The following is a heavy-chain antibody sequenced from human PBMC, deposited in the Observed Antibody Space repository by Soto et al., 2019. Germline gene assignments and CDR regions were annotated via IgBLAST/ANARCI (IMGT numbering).Heavy chain of an antibody. D-gene: IGHD3-9*01. V-gene: IGHV4-34*01. CDR3: ARGGSNDWQVAFDI. CDR1: GGSFITYY. Sequence: PSETLSLTCVVSGGSFITYYYNCIRHSPGKWLEWIGEINHSGSNNYSPSLKSRVTMSLDTSKNQFSLKLTSVTAADTAVYYCARGGSNDWQVAFDIWGQGTMVTVSS. CDR2: INHSGSN. J-gene: IGHJ3*02.